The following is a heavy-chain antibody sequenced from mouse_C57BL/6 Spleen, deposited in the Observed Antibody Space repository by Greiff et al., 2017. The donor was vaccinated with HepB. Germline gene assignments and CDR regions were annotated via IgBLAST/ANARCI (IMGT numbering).Heavy chain of an antibody. Sequence: VQLQQSGPELVKPGASVKISCKASGYSFTGYYMNWVKQSPEKSLEWIGEINPSTGGTTYNQKFKAKATLTVDKSSSTAYMQLKSLTSEDSAVYYCARPSLAMDYWGQGTSVTVSS. V-gene: IGHV1-42*01. CDR2: INPSTGGT. J-gene: IGHJ4*01. CDR1: GYSFTGYY. CDR3: ARPSLAMDY.